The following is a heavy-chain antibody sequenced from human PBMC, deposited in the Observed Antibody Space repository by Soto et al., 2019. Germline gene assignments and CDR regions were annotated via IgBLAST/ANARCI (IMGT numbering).Heavy chain of an antibody. CDR2: ISGGGNSP. J-gene: IGHJ6*03. CDR1: GFTFRSHA. Sequence: EVQLLESGGGLVQPGGSLRLSCAASGFTFRSHATSWVRQAPGKGLEWVSTISGGGNSPYYADSVNGRFTISRDNSKNTLYLQMNSLRADDTAVYYWAKDVTTHFYYMDVWGKGTTVTVSS. V-gene: IGHV3-23*01. D-gene: IGHD4-17*01. CDR3: AKDVTTHFYYMDV.